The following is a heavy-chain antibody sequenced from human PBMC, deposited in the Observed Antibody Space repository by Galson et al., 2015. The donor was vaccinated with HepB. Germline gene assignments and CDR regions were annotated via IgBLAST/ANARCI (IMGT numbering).Heavy chain of an antibody. CDR2: IKQDGSEK. D-gene: IGHD3-9*01. CDR3: ARDARFYYDILTELWY. CDR1: GFTFSSYW. Sequence: SLRLSCAASGFTFSSYWMSWVRQAPGKGLEWVANIKQDGSEKYYVDSVKGRFTISRDNAKNSLYLQMNSLRAEDTAVYYCARDARFYYDILTELWYWGQGTLVTVSS. V-gene: IGHV3-7*01. J-gene: IGHJ4*02.